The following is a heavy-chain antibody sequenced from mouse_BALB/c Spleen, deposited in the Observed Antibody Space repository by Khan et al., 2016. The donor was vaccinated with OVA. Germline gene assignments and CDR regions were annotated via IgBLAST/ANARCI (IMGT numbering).Heavy chain of an antibody. V-gene: IGHV1-77*01. Sequence: QVQLQQPGPELVKPGASVKMSCKASGYTFTDYVMNWVKQRTGQGLEWIGQIYPGSDSTYYNEKFKGKATLTADRSSSTAYMQLSSLQSEDSAVYFCARAGWDVFAYWGQGTLVTVSA. CDR1: GYTFTDYV. J-gene: IGHJ3*01. CDR2: IYPGSDST. CDR3: ARAGWDVFAY. D-gene: IGHD4-1*01.